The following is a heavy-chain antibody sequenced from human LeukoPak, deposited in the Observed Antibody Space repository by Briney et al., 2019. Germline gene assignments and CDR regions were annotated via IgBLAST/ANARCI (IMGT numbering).Heavy chain of an antibody. Sequence: GEINQTDSTNYTPSIKSRVTISVDTSKNQFPLKLSSVTAADTAVYYCARARNWNKYYFDYWGQGTLVTVSS. V-gene: IGHV4-34*01. CDR3: ARARNWNKYYFDY. CDR2: INQTDST. D-gene: IGHD1/OR15-1a*01. J-gene: IGHJ4*02.